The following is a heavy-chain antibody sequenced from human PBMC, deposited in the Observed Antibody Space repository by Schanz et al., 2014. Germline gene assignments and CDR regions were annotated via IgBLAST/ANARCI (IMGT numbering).Heavy chain of an antibody. D-gene: IGHD3-10*01. Sequence: QVQLVQSGSELKKPGASVKVSCKASGYTFTNYAINWVRQAPGQGLEWMGWINTNTGNPTYAQAFTGRFLFSLDTSVHTAYLQIRSLEADDTAVYYCARRGIRGVFSSFDYWGLGTLVTVSS. CDR2: INTNTGNP. J-gene: IGHJ4*02. V-gene: IGHV7-4-1*01. CDR3: ARRGIRGVFSSFDY. CDR1: GYTFTNYA.